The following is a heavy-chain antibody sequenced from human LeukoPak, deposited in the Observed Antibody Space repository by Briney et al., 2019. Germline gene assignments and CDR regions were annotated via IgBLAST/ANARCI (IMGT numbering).Heavy chain of an antibody. D-gene: IGHD6-13*01. J-gene: IGHJ6*03. Sequence: QPGGSLRLSCAASGFTFSSYWMSWVRQAPGKGLEWVANIKQDGSVKYYVDSVKGRFTISRDNAKNSLYLQVNSQRAEDTAVYYCARERQQLALYYYYYYMDVWGKGTTVTVSS. V-gene: IGHV3-7*01. CDR2: IKQDGSVK. CDR3: ARERQQLALYYYYYYMDV. CDR1: GFTFSSYW.